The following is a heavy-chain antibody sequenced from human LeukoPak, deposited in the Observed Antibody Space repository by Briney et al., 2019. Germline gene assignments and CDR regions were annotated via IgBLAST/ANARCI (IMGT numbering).Heavy chain of an antibody. D-gene: IGHD3-9*01. V-gene: IGHV1-46*01. CDR2: INPSGGST. J-gene: IGHJ4*02. CDR3: ARIYDILTGYPGLAFVY. Sequence: ASVKVSCKASGYTFTSYYMHWVRQAPGQGLEWMGIINPSGGSTSYAQKFQGRVTMTRDTSTSTVYMELSSLRSEDTAVYYCARIYDILTGYPGLAFVYWGQGTLVTVSS. CDR1: GYTFTSYY.